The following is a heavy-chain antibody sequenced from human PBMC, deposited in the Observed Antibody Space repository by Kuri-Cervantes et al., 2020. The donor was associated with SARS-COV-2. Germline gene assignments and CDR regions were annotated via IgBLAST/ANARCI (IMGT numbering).Heavy chain of an antibody. CDR2: IYPGDSKT. V-gene: IGHV5-51*01. CDR1: GYSFSNYY. J-gene: IGHJ5*02. CDR3: AREEGANSFDP. Sequence: KVSCKASGYSFSNYYIAWVRQVPGIGLEWMGIIYPGDSKTKYNPSFQGQVTISADKSITTAFLQWTSLKASDTAIYYCAREEGANSFDPWGQGTLVTVSS. D-gene: IGHD1-26*01.